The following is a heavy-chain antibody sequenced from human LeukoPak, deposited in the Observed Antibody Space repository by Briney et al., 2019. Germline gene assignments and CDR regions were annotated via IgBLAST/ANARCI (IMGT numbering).Heavy chain of an antibody. CDR2: IISSGSTI. D-gene: IGHD5-12*01. V-gene: IGHV3-48*03. Sequence: GGSLRLSCAASGFTFSRYEMNWVRHAPGEGLEWVSYIISSGSTIYYADSVKGRFTISRDNAMSSLYLQMNSLRADDTAVYYCAREPGGGYVPTTHYFDYWGQGTLVTVSS. J-gene: IGHJ4*02. CDR1: GFTFSRYE. CDR3: AREPGGGYVPTTHYFDY.